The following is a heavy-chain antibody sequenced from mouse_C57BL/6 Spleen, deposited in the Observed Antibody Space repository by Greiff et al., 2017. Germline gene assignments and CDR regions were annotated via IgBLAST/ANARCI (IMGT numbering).Heavy chain of an antibody. CDR2: LYPGDGDT. CDR3: APFDYYAMDY. CDR1: GYAFSSSW. V-gene: IGHV1-82*01. Sequence: QVQLQQSGPELVKPGASVKISCKASGYAFSSSWMNWVKQRPGKGLEWIGRLYPGDGDTNYNGKFKGKATLTADKSSSTAYMQLSSLTSEDAAVYFCAPFDYYAMDYWGQGTSVTVSS. J-gene: IGHJ4*01.